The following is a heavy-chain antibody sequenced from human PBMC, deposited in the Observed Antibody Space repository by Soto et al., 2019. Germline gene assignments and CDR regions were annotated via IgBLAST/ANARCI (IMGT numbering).Heavy chain of an antibody. CDR1: GYTFTSYD. D-gene: IGHD2-15*01. CDR2: MNPNSGNT. Sequence: QVQLVQSGAEVKKPGASVKVSCKASGYTFTSYDINWVRQATGQGLEWMGWMNPNSGNTGYAQKFQGRVTMTRNTSISTDYMELSSLRSEDTAVYYCARLPCSGGSCYYYYYGMDVWGQGTTVTVSS. CDR3: ARLPCSGGSCYYYYYGMDV. J-gene: IGHJ6*02. V-gene: IGHV1-8*01.